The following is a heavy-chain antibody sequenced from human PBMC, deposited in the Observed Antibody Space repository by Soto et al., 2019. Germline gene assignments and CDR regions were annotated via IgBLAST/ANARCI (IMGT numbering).Heavy chain of an antibody. Sequence: EVQLVESGGGLVKPGGSLRLSCAASGFTFSSYSMNWVRQAPGKGLEWVSSISSSSSYIYYADSVKGRFTISRDNAKNSLYXQXXXLXAXXXXXXXXXXXXGSGSYYYY. CDR1: GFTFSSYS. D-gene: IGHD1-26*01. CDR2: ISSSSSYI. V-gene: IGHV3-21*01. J-gene: IGHJ6*01. CDR3: XXXXGSGSYYYY.